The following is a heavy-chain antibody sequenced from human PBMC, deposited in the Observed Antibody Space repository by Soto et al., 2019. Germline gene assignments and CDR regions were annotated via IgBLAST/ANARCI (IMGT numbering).Heavy chain of an antibody. CDR1: GGSISSSSYY. V-gene: IGHV4-39*01. J-gene: IGHJ4*02. CDR2: IYYSGST. D-gene: IGHD2-8*01. CDR3: AEGNGGYVDY. Sequence: SETLSLTCTVSGGSISSSSYYWGWIRQPPGKGLEWIGSIYYSGSTYYNPSLKSRVTISVDTSKNQFSLKLSSVTAADTAVYYCAEGNGGYVDYWGQGTLVTVSS.